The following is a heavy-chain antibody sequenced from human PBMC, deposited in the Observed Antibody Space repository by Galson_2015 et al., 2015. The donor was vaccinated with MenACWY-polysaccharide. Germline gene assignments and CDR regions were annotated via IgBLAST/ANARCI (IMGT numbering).Heavy chain of an antibody. CDR3: ARVTSVIRGVISN. D-gene: IGHD3-10*01. V-gene: IGHV4-59*01. J-gene: IGHJ4*02. CDR1: GGSINAYY. Sequence: ETLSLTCTVSGGSINAYYLSWIRQPPGKGLEWIGYIYNSGSTNYNPSLESRVTISVDTSKNQFSLKLNSVTAADTAVYYCARVTSVIRGVISNWGRGTPVTVSS. CDR2: IYNSGST.